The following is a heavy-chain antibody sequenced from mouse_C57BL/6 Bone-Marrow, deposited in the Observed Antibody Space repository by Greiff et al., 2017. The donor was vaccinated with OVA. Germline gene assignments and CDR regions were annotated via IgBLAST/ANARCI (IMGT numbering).Heavy chain of an antibody. V-gene: IGHV5-4*03. CDR2: ISDGGSYT. J-gene: IGHJ2*01. Sequence: EVKLMESGGGLVKPGGSLKLSCAASGFTFSSYAMSWVRQTPEKRLEWVATISDGGSYTYYPDNVKGRFTISRDNAKNNLYLQMSHLKSEDTAMYYCARGVTTVVATDYWGQGTTLTVSS. CDR1: GFTFSSYA. D-gene: IGHD1-1*01. CDR3: ARGVTTVVATDY.